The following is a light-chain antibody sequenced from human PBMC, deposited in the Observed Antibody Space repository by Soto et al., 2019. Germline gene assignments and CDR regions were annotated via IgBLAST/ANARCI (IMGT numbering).Light chain of an antibody. Sequence: EIVLTQSPGTLSLFPGERATLSCRASQSLTTRYVAWYQQKPGQAPRLLTYGASSRATGIPARVSGSGSGADFTLTISRLEPEDFAVYSCQQYGSSPTFGQGTRLEIK. CDR1: QSLTTRY. J-gene: IGKJ5*01. CDR3: QQYGSSPT. CDR2: GAS. V-gene: IGKV3-20*01.